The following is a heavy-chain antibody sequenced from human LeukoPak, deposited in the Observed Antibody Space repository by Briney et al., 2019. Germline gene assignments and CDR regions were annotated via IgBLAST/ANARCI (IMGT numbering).Heavy chain of an antibody. D-gene: IGHD3-9*01. V-gene: IGHV4-61*01. CDR1: AGSLTSGSYY. CDR3: AAVLTDYSSIDY. CDR2: IFYTGST. J-gene: IGHJ4*02. Sequence: SETLSLTCTVSAGSLTSGSYYWSWIRQPPGKGLEWIGCIFYTGSTNYNPSLKSRVTISVDTTKYQFSLKLSSVTAADTARYYCAAVLTDYSSIDYGGQGIVVTVS.